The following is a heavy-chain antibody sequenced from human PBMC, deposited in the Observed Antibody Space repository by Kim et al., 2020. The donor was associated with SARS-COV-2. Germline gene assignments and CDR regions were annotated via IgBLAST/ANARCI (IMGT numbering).Heavy chain of an antibody. CDR1: GGSISSSSYY. Sequence: SETLSLTCTVSGGSISSSSYYWSWIRQPPGKGLEWIGSIYYSGSTYYNPSLKSRVTISVDTSKNQFSLKLSSVTAADTAVYYCASHNSCWVDYFGKGTL. J-gene: IGHJ4*02. V-gene: IGHV4-39*01. CDR3: ASHNSCWVDY. D-gene: IGHD2-2*01. CDR2: IYYSGST.